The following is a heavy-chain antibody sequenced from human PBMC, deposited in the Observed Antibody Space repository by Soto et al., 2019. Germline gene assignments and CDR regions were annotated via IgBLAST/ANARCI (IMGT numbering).Heavy chain of an antibody. J-gene: IGHJ4*02. CDR3: ARERTMTTGKALDY. D-gene: IGHD4-17*01. CDR1: GFTFSSYG. CDR2: IWYDGSNK. Sequence: QVQLVESGGGVVQPGRSLRLSCAASGFTFSSYGMHWVRQAPGKGLEWVAVIWYDGSNKYYADSVKGRFTISRDNSXNTLYLQMNSLRAEDTAVYYCARERTMTTGKALDYWGQGTLVTVSS. V-gene: IGHV3-33*01.